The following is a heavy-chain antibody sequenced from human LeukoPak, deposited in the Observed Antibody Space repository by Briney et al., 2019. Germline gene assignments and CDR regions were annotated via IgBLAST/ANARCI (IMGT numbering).Heavy chain of an antibody. CDR3: ARDNSGRALDI. D-gene: IGHD1-26*01. Sequence: PGGSLRLSCASSGFTFSSYTMHWLRQAPGKGLEWVALIAYDGSSKIYVESAKGRFTIYRDNSKNTLYMQLSSLRAEDTAVYYCARDNSGRALDIWGQGTLVIVSA. CDR2: IAYDGSSK. V-gene: IGHV3-30*04. CDR1: GFTFSSYT. J-gene: IGHJ3*02.